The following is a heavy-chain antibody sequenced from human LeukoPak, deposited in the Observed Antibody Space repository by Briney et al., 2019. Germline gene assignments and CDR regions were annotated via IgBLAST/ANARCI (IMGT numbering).Heavy chain of an antibody. V-gene: IGHV3-7*01. D-gene: IGHD3-10*01. CDR2: TKKDGSEK. CDR3: AKEQEFPLDY. J-gene: IGHJ4*02. CDR1: GFTFSTYW. Sequence: GGSLRLSCGASGFTFSTYWMSWVRQAPGKGLEWVANTKKDGSEKYYVDSVKGRFTISRDNAKNSLYLQMNSLRVEDTAVYYCAKEQEFPLDYWGQGTLVTVSS.